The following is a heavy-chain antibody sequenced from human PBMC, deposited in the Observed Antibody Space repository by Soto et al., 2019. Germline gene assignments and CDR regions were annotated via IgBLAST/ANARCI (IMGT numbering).Heavy chain of an antibody. CDR3: ARESDAYHYYGMDV. V-gene: IGHV4-59*01. CDR1: GGSISSYY. CDR2: IYYSGST. J-gene: IGHJ6*02. Sequence: SETLSLTCTVSGGSISSYYWSWIRQPPGKGLEWIGYIYYSGSTNYNPSLKSRVTISVDTSKNQFSLKLSSVTAADTAVYYCARESDAYHYYGMDVWGQGTLVTVSS. D-gene: IGHD2-21*01.